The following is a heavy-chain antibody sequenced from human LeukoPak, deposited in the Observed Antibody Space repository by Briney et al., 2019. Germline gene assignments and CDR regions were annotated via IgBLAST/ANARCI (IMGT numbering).Heavy chain of an antibody. CDR3: ATGIAAAGTPRYYGMDV. Sequence: SETLSLTCTVSGGSISSGGYYWSWIRQHPGKGLEWIGYIYYSGSTNYNPSLKSRVTISVDTSKNQFSLKLSSVTAADTAVYYCATGIAAAGTPRYYGMDVWGQGTTVTVSS. D-gene: IGHD6-13*01. J-gene: IGHJ6*02. CDR2: IYYSGST. V-gene: IGHV4-61*08. CDR1: GGSISSGGYY.